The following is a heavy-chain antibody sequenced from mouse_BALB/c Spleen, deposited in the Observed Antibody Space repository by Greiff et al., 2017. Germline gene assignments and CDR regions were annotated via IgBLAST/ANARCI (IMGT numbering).Heavy chain of an antibody. J-gene: IGHJ2*02. CDR1: GFTFSSFG. D-gene: IGHD2-4*01. V-gene: IGHV5-17*02. CDR2: ISSGSSTI. CDR3: ARSLSDYVVFFDY. Sequence: EVQLVESGGGLVQPGGSRKLSCAASGFTFSSFGMHWVRQAPEKGLEWVAYISSGSSTIYYADTVKGRFTISRDNPKNTLFLQMTSLSSEDTAMYDCARSLSDYVVFFDYWGQGTSLTVSS.